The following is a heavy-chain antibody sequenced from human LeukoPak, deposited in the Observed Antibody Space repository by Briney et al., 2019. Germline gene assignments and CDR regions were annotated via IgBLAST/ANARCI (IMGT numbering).Heavy chain of an antibody. V-gene: IGHV3-64*02. D-gene: IGHD2-2*01. CDR1: GLTFSSYA. CDR2: ISASGGTT. CDR3: AKGWCSSTSCNAFDY. Sequence: GRALRLSCSASGLTFSSYAMHWVRQAPGKRLEYVTAISASGGTTFYADSVKGRFTISRDNSKSVQYLQMCSLRAEDTAVYYCAKGWCSSTSCNAFDYWGQGTLVTVSS. J-gene: IGHJ4*02.